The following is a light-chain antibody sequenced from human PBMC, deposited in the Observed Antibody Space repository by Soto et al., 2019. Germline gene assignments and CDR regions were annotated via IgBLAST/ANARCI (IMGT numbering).Light chain of an antibody. CDR2: GVS. J-gene: IGKJ3*01. Sequence: EIVLTQSPGTLSLSPGKRATLSCRASQSVTTRYLAWYQQKPGQAPRLLIHGVSSRATGIPDRFSGSGSGTDFILTISRLEPEDFAVYYCQQFGTSPLVTFGPGTKMDIK. V-gene: IGKV3-20*01. CDR3: QQFGTSPLVT. CDR1: QSVTTRY.